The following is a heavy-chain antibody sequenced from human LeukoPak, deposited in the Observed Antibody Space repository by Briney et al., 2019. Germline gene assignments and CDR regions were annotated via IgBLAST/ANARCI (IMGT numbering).Heavy chain of an antibody. CDR3: ARALNYYDSSGYYHTDYYYMDV. CDR2: ISAYNGNT. CDR1: GYTFTSYG. V-gene: IGHV1-18*01. J-gene: IGHJ6*03. D-gene: IGHD3-22*01. Sequence: ASVKVSCKASGYTFTSYGISWVRQAPGQGLGWMGWISAYNGNTNYAQKLQGRVTMTTDTSTSTAYMELRSLRSDDTAVYYCARALNYYDSSGYYHTDYYYMDVWGKGTTVTVSS.